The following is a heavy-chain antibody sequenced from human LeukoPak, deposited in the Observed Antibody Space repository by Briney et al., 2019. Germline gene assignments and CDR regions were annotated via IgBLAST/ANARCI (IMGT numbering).Heavy chain of an antibody. D-gene: IGHD3-22*01. CDR2: ISSSNNYI. Sequence: GGSLRLSCSASGFSFSYYAINWVRQAPGKGLEWVSSISSSNNYIHYADSVKGRFTVSRDNAMNSLFLQMNGLRVEDTAVYYCARENFYASSGYSPHSFDYWGQGTLVTVSS. V-gene: IGHV3-21*01. CDR3: ARENFYASSGYSPHSFDY. J-gene: IGHJ4*02. CDR1: GFSFSYYA.